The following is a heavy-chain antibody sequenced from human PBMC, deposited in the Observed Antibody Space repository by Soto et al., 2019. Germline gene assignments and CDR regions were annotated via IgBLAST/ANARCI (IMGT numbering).Heavy chain of an antibody. CDR3: AGAYGSGSFFRYYYYYGMDV. CDR1: GGSISSSNW. Sequence: SETLSLTCAVSGGSISSSNWWSWVRQPPGKGLEWIGEIYHSGSTNYNPSLKSRVTISVDKSKNQFSLKRSSVTAADAAVYYCAGAYGSGSFFRYYYYYGMDVWGQGTTVTVS. V-gene: IGHV4-4*02. J-gene: IGHJ6*02. D-gene: IGHD3-10*01. CDR2: IYHSGST.